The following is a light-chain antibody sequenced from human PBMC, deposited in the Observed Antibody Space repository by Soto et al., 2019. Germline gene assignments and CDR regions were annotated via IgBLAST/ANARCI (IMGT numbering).Light chain of an antibody. CDR2: DTF. J-gene: IGKJ4*01. V-gene: IGKV3-11*01. CDR1: QDISTY. CDR3: QQRSSWPLT. Sequence: IVLTQSPASLSLYPGEKATLSCRASQDISTYLAWYQQRPGQAPGVFIYDTFNRASGAPDRFSGSGSGTVFTLTITDVAPEDSAIYYCQQRSSWPLTFGGGTKVDIK.